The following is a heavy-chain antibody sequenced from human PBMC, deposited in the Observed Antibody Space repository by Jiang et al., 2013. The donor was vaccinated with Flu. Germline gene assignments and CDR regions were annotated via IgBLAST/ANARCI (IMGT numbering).Heavy chain of an antibody. CDR1: GFMFSRYG. Sequence: VQLLESGGGVVQPGRSLRLSCAASGFMFSRYGMHWVRRAPGKGLEWVALLWFDGSKEYYADSVKGRFTVSRDTSKNTLYLDMNNLRVDDTAVYYCARSGGEILGRFQRMRFPCDFWGQGTLVTVSS. D-gene: IGHD7-27*01. V-gene: IGHV3-33*03. J-gene: IGHJ4*02. CDR2: LWFDGSKE. CDR3: ARSGGEILGRFQRMRFPCDF.